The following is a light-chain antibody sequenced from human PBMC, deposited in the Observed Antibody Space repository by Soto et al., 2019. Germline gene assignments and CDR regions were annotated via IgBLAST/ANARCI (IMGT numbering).Light chain of an antibody. CDR2: DAS. V-gene: IGKV3-11*01. CDR1: QSISSH. Sequence: EIVLTQSPATLSLSPGERATLSCRASQSISSHLAWYQQKPGQAPRLLMYDASNRATGIPARFSGSGSGTDFTLTIGTLEPEDFAVYYGQQRTTWPLTFGGGTMVEIK. CDR3: QQRTTWPLT. J-gene: IGKJ4*01.